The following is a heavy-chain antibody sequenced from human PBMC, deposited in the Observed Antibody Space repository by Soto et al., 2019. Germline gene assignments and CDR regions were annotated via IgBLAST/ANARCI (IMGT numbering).Heavy chain of an antibody. Sequence: PSETLSLTCTVSGGSISSYYWNWIRQPPGKGLEWIGYIYYSGSTNYNPSLKSRVSISVDTSKSQFSLKLSSVTAADAAVYYCARDFFDSSDYTTNWFDPWGQGTLVTVSS. J-gene: IGHJ5*02. V-gene: IGHV4-59*08. D-gene: IGHD3-22*01. CDR1: GGSISSYY. CDR3: ARDFFDSSDYTTNWFDP. CDR2: IYYSGST.